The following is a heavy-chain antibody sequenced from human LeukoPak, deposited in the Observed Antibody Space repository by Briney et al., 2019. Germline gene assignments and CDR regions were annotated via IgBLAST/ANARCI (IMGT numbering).Heavy chain of an antibody. J-gene: IGHJ6*02. CDR1: GGSISSSSYC. V-gene: IGHV4-39*01. Sequence: SETLSLTCTVSGGSISSSSYCWGWIRQPPGKGLEWIGSIYYSGSTYYNPSLKSRVTISVDTSKNQFSLKLSSVTAADTAVYYCARVGNVEIVDWGQGTTVTVSS. D-gene: IGHD5-24*01. CDR3: ARVGNVEIVD. CDR2: IYYSGST.